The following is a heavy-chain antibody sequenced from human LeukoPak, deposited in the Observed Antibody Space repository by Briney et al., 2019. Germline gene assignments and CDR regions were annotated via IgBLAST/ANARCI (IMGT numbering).Heavy chain of an antibody. CDR1: GFTFSSYA. CDR2: IKRDGSEK. J-gene: IGHJ4*02. CDR3: ARDSRPDY. D-gene: IGHD2-2*01. Sequence: GGSLRLSCAASGFTFSSYAMHWVRQAPGKGLEWVANIKRDGSEKYYVDSVKGRFTISKDNAKNSLYLQMNSLRAEDTAVYYCARDSRPDYWGQGTLVTVSS. V-gene: IGHV3-7*01.